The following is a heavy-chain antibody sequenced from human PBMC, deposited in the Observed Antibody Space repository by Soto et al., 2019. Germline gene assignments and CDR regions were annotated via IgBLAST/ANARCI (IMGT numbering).Heavy chain of an antibody. D-gene: IGHD3-22*01. CDR1: GYTFTDDY. Sequence: ASVKVSCKGLGYTFTDDYIHWVRQAPGQGLEWMGWVNPRTGVTKYAQTFQGRVTMTRDTSIRLAYMELSSLRSDDSAVYYCARVDMMIGAGPFDIWGQGTLVTV. J-gene: IGHJ3*02. CDR3: ARVDMMIGAGPFDI. V-gene: IGHV1-2*02. CDR2: VNPRTGVT.